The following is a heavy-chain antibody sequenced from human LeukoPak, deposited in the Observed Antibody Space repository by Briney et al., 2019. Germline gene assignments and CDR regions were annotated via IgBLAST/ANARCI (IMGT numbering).Heavy chain of an antibody. D-gene: IGHD3-9*01. Sequence: SETLSLTCTVSDGSITNYDWSWVRQPPGKGLEFIGHVHYSGTTNYNPSLKSRVTISVDTSKNQFSLKLSSVTAADTAVYYCARVPLDWSIDYWGQGTLVTVSS. CDR3: ARVPLDWSIDY. CDR2: VHYSGTT. J-gene: IGHJ4*02. V-gene: IGHV4-59*01. CDR1: DGSITNYD.